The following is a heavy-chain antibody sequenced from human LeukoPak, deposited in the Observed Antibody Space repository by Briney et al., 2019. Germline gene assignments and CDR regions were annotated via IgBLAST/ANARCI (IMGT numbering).Heavy chain of an antibody. J-gene: IGHJ4*02. Sequence: GGSLRLSCAASGFTVSSNYMSWVRQAPGKGLEWVSVIYSGGSTYYADSVKGRFTISRDNSKNTLYLQMNSLRAEDTAVYYCAKSAGLYDFWSGYYFGYWGQGTLVTVSS. CDR2: IYSGGST. CDR1: GFTVSSNY. D-gene: IGHD3-3*01. V-gene: IGHV3-53*01. CDR3: AKSAGLYDFWSGYYFGY.